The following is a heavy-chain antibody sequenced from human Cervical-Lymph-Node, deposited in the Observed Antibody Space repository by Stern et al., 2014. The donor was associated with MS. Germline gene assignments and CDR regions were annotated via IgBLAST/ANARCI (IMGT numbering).Heavy chain of an antibody. CDR3: AREGEAAGTVCLDY. D-gene: IGHD6-13*01. V-gene: IGHV4-34*01. CDR2: INHSGST. CDR1: GGSFSGYY. J-gene: IGHJ4*02. Sequence: QVQLQQWGAGLLKPSETLSLTCAVYGGSFSGYYWSWIRQPPGKGLEWIGEINHSGSTNYNPSLKSRVTISVDTSKNQFSLKLSSVTAADTAVYYCAREGEAAGTVCLDYWGQGTLVTVSS.